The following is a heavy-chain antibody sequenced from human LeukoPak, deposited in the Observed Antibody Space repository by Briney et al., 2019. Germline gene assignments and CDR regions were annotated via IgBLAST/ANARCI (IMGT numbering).Heavy chain of an antibody. CDR2: ISGSGGGT. J-gene: IGHJ4*02. V-gene: IGHV3-23*01. CDR1: GVTFSSYV. CDR3: AKETLITMVRGVISDY. Sequence: PGGSLRLSCEASGVTFSSYVMSWVRQAPGKGPEWVSGISGSGGGTYYADSVKGRFAISRDNSKNTLYLQMNSLRAEDTAVYYCAKETLITMVRGVISDYWGQGTLVTVSS. D-gene: IGHD3-10*01.